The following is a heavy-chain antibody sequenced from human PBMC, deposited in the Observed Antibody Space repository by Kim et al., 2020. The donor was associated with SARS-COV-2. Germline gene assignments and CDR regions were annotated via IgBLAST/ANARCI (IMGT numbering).Heavy chain of an antibody. V-gene: IGHV3-30*04. CDR1: GFTFSSYA. Sequence: GGSLRLSCAAFGFTFSSYAMHWVRQAPGKGQEWVAVISYDGSNKYYADSVKGRFTISRDNSKNTLYLQMNSLRAEDTAVYYCARGSGGYVGAAGYWGQGTLVTVSS. CDR2: ISYDGSNK. D-gene: IGHD5-12*01. CDR3: ARGSGGYVGAAGY. J-gene: IGHJ4*02.